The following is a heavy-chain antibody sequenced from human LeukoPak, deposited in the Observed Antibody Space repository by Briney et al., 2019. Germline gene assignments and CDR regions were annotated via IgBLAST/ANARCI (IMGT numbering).Heavy chain of an antibody. CDR3: ARSVGSDYTGSFDL. Sequence: PGGSLRLSCAGSGLRFSSHGMHWVRQAPGKGLEWLGYIWYDGSNPDYVDPVKGRFTISRDNSKNTVYLQMNSLSAEDTAVYHCARSVGSDYTGSFDLWGQGTPVTVSS. V-gene: IGHV3-33*01. D-gene: IGHD3-10*01. J-gene: IGHJ4*02. CDR1: GLRFSSHG. CDR2: IWYDGSNP.